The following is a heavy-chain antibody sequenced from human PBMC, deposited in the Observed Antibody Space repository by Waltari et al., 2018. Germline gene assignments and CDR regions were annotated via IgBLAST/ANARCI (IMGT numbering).Heavy chain of an antibody. CDR3: AKDGPYSSSSDFSYYYGMDV. V-gene: IGHV3-23*01. J-gene: IGHJ6*02. Sequence: EVQLLESGGGLVQPGGSLRLSCAASGFTFSSYAMSWVRQAPGKGLEWVSAISGSGGSTYYADSVKGRFTISRDNSKNTLYLQMNSLRAEDTAVYYCAKDGPYSSSSDFSYYYGMDVWGQGTTVTVSS. CDR1: GFTFSSYA. CDR2: ISGSGGST. D-gene: IGHD6-6*01.